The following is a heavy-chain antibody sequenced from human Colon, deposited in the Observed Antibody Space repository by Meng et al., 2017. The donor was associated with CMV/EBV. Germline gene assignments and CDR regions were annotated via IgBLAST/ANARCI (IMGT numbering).Heavy chain of an antibody. D-gene: IGHD2-21*02. V-gene: IGHV4-34*01. CDR3: ARGRVTFDY. J-gene: IGHJ4*02. CDR2: INHSGST. Sequence: LSLNCAVYGGSFSGYYWSWIRQPPGKGLEWIGEINHSGSTNYNPSLKSRVTISVDTSKNQFSLKLSSVTAADTAVYYCARGRVTFDYWGQGTLVTVSS. CDR1: GGSFSGYY.